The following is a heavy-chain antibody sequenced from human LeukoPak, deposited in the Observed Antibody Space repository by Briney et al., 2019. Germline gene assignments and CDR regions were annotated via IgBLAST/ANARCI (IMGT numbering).Heavy chain of an antibody. CDR2: VSDDGST. Sequence: SETLSLTCSVSGGSITSYYWSWIRQPPGKRLEWVGHVSDDGSTNYSPSLKSRVSISVDTSKNQFSLKLSSVTAADTAVYYCARHGSPRIVVVPAAIVDAFDIWGQGTMVTVSS. CDR1: GGSITSYY. J-gene: IGHJ3*02. CDR3: ARHGSPRIVVVPAAIVDAFDI. D-gene: IGHD2-2*02. V-gene: IGHV4-59*08.